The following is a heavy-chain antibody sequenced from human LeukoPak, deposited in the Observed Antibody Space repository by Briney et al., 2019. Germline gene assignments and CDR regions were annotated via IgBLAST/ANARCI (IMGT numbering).Heavy chain of an antibody. Sequence: SVKVSCKASGYTFTSYAISWVRQAPGQGLEWMGGIIPIFGTANYAQKFQGRVTITADESTSTAYMELSSLRSEDTAVYYCARDPPEDQLLLNAFDIWGQGTMVTVSS. V-gene: IGHV1-69*13. CDR1: GYTFTSYA. D-gene: IGHD2-2*01. J-gene: IGHJ3*02. CDR2: IIPIFGTA. CDR3: ARDPPEDQLLLNAFDI.